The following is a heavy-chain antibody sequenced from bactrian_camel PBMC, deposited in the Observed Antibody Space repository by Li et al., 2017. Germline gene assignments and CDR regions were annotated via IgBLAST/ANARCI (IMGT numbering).Heavy chain of an antibody. V-gene: IGHV3S53*01. CDR3: AAANALGGNWYFGVKCDYNY. CDR1: RYINNPCG. J-gene: IGHJ4*01. D-gene: IGHD6*01. CDR2: TDSDANI. Sequence: HVQLVESGGGSVKAGGSLKLSCVGSRYINNPCGMGWYRQAPGKKREEVASTDSDANIVYADSVKGRFTISKDSAKTTLTLQMNDLKPEDTAMYYCAAANALGGNWYFGVKCDYNYWGQGTQVTVS.